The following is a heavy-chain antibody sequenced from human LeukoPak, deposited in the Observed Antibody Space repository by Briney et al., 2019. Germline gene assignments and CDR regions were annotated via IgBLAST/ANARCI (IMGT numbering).Heavy chain of an antibody. CDR2: ISSSGSTI. CDR3: AELGITMIGGV. Sequence: PGGSLRLSCAASGFTFSSYEMNWVPQAPGKGLEWVSYISSSGSTIYYADSVKGRFTISRDNAKNSLYLQMKSLRAEDTAVYYCAELGITMIGGVWGKGTTVTISS. D-gene: IGHD3-10*02. V-gene: IGHV3-48*03. CDR1: GFTFSSYE. J-gene: IGHJ6*04.